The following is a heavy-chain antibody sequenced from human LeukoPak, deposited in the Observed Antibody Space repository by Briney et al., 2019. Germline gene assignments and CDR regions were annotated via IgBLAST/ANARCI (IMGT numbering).Heavy chain of an antibody. Sequence: ASVKVSCKASGYTFTGYYKHWVRQAPGQGLEWMGWINPNSGGTNYAQKFQGRVTMTRDTSISTAYMELSRLRSDDTAVYYCARAMVRGVLIGYWGQGTLVTVSS. J-gene: IGHJ4*02. CDR3: ARAMVRGVLIGY. CDR1: GYTFTGYY. CDR2: INPNSGGT. D-gene: IGHD3-10*01. V-gene: IGHV1-2*02.